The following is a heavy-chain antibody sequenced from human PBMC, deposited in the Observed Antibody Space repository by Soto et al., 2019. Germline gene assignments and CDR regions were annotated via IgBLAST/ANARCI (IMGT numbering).Heavy chain of an antibody. Sequence: PGGSLRLSCAASGFTFSSYSMNWVRQAPGKGLEWVSYISSSSSTIYYADSVKGRFTISRDNAKNSLYLQMNSLRAEDTAVYYCAAIQGDFWSGQMDVWGKGTTVTVSS. V-gene: IGHV3-48*01. J-gene: IGHJ6*04. CDR1: GFTFSSYS. D-gene: IGHD3-3*01. CDR2: ISSSSSTI. CDR3: AAIQGDFWSGQMDV.